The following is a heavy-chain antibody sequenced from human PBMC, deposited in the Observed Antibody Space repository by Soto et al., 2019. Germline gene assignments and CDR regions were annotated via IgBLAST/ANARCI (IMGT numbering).Heavy chain of an antibody. J-gene: IGHJ6*03. CDR1: AFTFSSYT. CDR2: ISGSGGST. D-gene: IGHD4-4*01. Sequence: GGSLRLSCAASAFTFSSYTMSWVRQAPGKGLEWVSAISGSGGSTYYADSVKGRFTISRDNSKNMMYLQMNSLRAEDTAVYYCAKAPNYRAHMDVWGKGTTVTVSS. CDR3: AKAPNYRAHMDV. V-gene: IGHV3-23*01.